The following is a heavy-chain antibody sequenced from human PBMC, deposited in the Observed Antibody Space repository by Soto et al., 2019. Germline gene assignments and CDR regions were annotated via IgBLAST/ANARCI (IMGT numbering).Heavy chain of an antibody. D-gene: IGHD2-15*01. CDR3: ARVIVKTGYCSGGSCYSAHNWFDP. J-gene: IGHJ5*02. Sequence: KPSETLSLTCTVSGDSISSYYLGWIRQTPGKGLEWIGYIYYSGSTNYNPSLKSRVTISVDTSKNQFSLKLSSVTAADTAVYYCARVIVKTGYCSGGSCYSAHNWFDPWGQGTLVTVSS. CDR2: IYYSGST. CDR1: GDSISSYY. V-gene: IGHV4-59*01.